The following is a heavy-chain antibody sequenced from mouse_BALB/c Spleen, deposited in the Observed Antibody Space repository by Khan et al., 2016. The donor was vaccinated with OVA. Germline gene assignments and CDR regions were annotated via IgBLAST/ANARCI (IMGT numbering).Heavy chain of an antibody. V-gene: IGHV1-4*01. CDR3: VRDGAYHRNDGWFAY. CDR2: INPSNGYT. CDR1: GYTFTSST. Sequence: VQLQESGAELARPGASVKMSCKASGYTFTSSTIHWIKKRPGQGLEWIEYINPSNGYTNYHQKFKDKATLTTDKSSTTAYLQLSSLTSDHSAVYHAVRDGAYHRNDGWFAYWGQGTLVTVSA. D-gene: IGHD2-14*01. J-gene: IGHJ3*01.